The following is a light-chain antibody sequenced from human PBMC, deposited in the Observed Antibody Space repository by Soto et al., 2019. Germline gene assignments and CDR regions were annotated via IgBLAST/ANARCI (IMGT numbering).Light chain of an antibody. Sequence: QSVLTQPASVSGSPGQSITISCTGTSSDVGGSNSVSWYQHHPGKAPKLMIFEVSNRPSGVSNRFSGSKSDNTASLTISGLQGEDEADYYCSSHTVTNLVVFGGGTKLTVL. V-gene: IGLV2-14*01. CDR3: SSHTVTNLVV. CDR1: SSDVGGSNS. CDR2: EVS. J-gene: IGLJ2*01.